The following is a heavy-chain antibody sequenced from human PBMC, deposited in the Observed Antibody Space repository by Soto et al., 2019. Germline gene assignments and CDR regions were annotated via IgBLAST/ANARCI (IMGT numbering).Heavy chain of an antibody. J-gene: IGHJ5*02. CDR3: GRESGEGPRNWFDP. D-gene: IGHD2-21*01. Sequence: VHLVESGGGLVQPGGSLRLSCAASGFNFSNHWMHWVRQRTGEGLVWVSRITSDGKSKAYEDSVKGRFAISRDNAKNTLYRHMNGLTAEATAVYCCGRESGEGPRNWFDPWGEGTRVTVSS. CDR2: ITSDGKSK. CDR1: GFNFSNHW. V-gene: IGHV3-74*03.